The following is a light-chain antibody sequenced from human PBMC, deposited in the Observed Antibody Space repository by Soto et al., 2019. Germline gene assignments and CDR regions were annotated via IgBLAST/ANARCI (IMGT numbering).Light chain of an antibody. J-gene: IGLJ2*01. V-gene: IGLV2-14*01. CDR1: SSDVGGYNY. CDR3: SSYTNSNTFAV. Sequence: QSALTQPASVSGSPGQSITISCTGTSSDVGGYNYVSWYQQRPGKAPKLIIYDVSNRPSGVSNRFSGSKSGNTASLTISGLRAEDEADYYCSSYTNSNTFAVFGGGTQLTVL. CDR2: DVS.